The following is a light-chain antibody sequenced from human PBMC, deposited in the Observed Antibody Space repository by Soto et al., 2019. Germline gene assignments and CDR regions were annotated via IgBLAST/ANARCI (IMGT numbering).Light chain of an antibody. Sequence: DIQMTQSPSTLSASVGDRVTITCRASQSISSWLAWYQQKPGKAPKLLIYKASTLESGVPSWFSGSGSATEFTLTISSLQPDDFATYYYQQYNDYPLTFGGGTNVEIK. CDR2: KAS. J-gene: IGKJ4*01. V-gene: IGKV1-5*03. CDR1: QSISSW. CDR3: QQYNDYPLT.